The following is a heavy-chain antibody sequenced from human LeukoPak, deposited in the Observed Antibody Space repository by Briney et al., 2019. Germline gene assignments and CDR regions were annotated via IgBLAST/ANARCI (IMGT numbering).Heavy chain of an antibody. CDR2: IWYDGSIM. CDR1: GFSFSSYG. Sequence: LAGRSLRLSCAAPGFSFSSYGLQWVRQAPGKGLEWVAVIWYDGSIMYYADSVKGRFTISRDNSKNTLYLQMNTLRAEGTAVYYCARFVPYYMDVWGKGTTVTVSS. V-gene: IGHV3-33*01. CDR3: ARFVPYYMDV. J-gene: IGHJ6*03.